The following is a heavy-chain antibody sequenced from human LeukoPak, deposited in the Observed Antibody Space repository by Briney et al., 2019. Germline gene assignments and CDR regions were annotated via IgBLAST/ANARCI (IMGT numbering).Heavy chain of an antibody. D-gene: IGHD3-10*01. CDR2: IYSSGNT. Sequence: SETLSLTCTVSGGSISSYHWSWIRQPAGKGLEWIGRIYSSGNTNYSPSLKSRVTMSVDTSKNQFSLKLGSVTAADTALYYCARATSGTYYYFDSWGRGTLVSVSS. V-gene: IGHV4-4*07. CDR1: GGSISSYH. J-gene: IGHJ4*02. CDR3: ARATSGTYYYFDS.